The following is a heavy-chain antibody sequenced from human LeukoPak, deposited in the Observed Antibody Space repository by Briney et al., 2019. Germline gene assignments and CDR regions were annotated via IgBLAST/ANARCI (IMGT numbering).Heavy chain of an antibody. D-gene: IGHD3-22*01. J-gene: IGHJ4*02. Sequence: GVSVKVSCKASGGTFSSYAISWVRQAPGQGLEWMGGIIPIFGTANYAQKFQGRVTITTDESTSTAYMELSSLRSEDTAVYYCAREGLTYYYDSSGYSDEPLFDYWGQGTLVTVSS. CDR1: GGTFSSYA. V-gene: IGHV1-69*05. CDR3: AREGLTYYYDSSGYSDEPLFDY. CDR2: IIPIFGTA.